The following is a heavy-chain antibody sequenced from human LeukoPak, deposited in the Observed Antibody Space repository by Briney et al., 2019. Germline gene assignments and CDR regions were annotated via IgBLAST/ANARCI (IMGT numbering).Heavy chain of an antibody. CDR3: ARGWAFDFAGYYFALGY. CDR2: VNPKSGGT. CDR1: GYTFTDYH. J-gene: IGHJ4*02. V-gene: IGHV1-2*02. D-gene: IGHD3-22*01. Sequence: ASVKVSCKASGYTFTDYHMHWVRQAPGQGLEWMGWVNPKSGGTNYTQKFQGRVTMTRDTAISTAYMELRRLTSDGTAVYYCARGWAFDFAGYYFALGYWGQGTLVTVSS.